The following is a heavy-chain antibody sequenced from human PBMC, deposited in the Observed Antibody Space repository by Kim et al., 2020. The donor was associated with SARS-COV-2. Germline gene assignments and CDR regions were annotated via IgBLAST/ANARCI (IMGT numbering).Heavy chain of an antibody. V-gene: IGHV3-33*06. Sequence: VRGRFTISRDNSKNALYLQMDILKAEDTAVYYCAKDFRITGGPYYYGMDVWGQGTTVTVSS. CDR3: AKDFRITGGPYYYGMDV. J-gene: IGHJ6*02. D-gene: IGHD7-27*01.